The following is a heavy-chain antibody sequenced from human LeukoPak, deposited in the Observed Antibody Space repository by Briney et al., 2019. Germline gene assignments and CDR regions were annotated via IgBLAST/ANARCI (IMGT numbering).Heavy chain of an antibody. CDR3: ARAPPRMAAAGTTPPFDY. Sequence: SGGSLRISCAASGFTFSSYAMSWVRQAPGKGLEWVSAISGSGGSTYYADSVKGRFTISRDNSKNTLYLQMNSLRAEDTAVYYCARAPPRMAAAGTTPPFDYWGQGTLVTVSS. V-gene: IGHV3-23*01. J-gene: IGHJ4*02. CDR1: GFTFSSYA. CDR2: ISGSGGST. D-gene: IGHD6-13*01.